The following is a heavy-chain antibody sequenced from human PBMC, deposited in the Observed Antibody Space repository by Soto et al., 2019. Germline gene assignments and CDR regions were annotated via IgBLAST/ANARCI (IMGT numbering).Heavy chain of an antibody. V-gene: IGHV3-21*01. J-gene: IGHJ4*02. Sequence: EVQLVESGGCLVQPGGSLRLSCAASGFTFSSYSMNWVRQAPGKGLEWVSSISSSSSYIYYADSVKGRFTISRDNAKNSLYLQMNSLRAEDTAVYYCARAGPAFGVVRTFDYWGQGTLVTVSS. CDR3: ARAGPAFGVVRTFDY. D-gene: IGHD3-3*01. CDR1: GFTFSSYS. CDR2: ISSSSSYI.